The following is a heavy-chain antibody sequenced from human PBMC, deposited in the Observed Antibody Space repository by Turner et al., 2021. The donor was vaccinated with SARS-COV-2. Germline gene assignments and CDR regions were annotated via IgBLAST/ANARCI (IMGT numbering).Heavy chain of an antibody. Sequence: HLWLWGWGPGVGKPSETLSLTCTVSVVSISSSSYYWGWIRQPPGKGLEWIGRIWYRGSTYYNPTLKSRVTKTVDTTKDQFTQKLCSVTAADAAVYYCATEMTTVTLYYYYGMDVWGKGTTVTVSS. CDR1: VVSISSSSYY. CDR2: IWYRGST. CDR3: ATEMTTVTLYYYYGMDV. V-gene: IGHV4-39*01. D-gene: IGHD4-4*01. J-gene: IGHJ6*04.